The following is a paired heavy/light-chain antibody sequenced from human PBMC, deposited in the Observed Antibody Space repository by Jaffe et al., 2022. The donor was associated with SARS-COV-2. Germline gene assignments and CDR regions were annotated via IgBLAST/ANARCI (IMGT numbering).Heavy chain of an antibody. J-gene: IGHJ4*02. D-gene: IGHD3-10*01. CDR3: ARASDYYGSGD. Sequence: EVQLVESGGGLVQPGGSLRLSCAASGFTFSSSGINWVRQAPGKGLEWVSYISSSSSTTYYADSVKGRFTISRDNAKNSLYLQMSSLRAEDTAVYYCARASDYYGSGDWGQGTLVTVSS. CDR1: GFTFSSSG. V-gene: IGHV3-48*01. CDR2: ISSSSSTT.
Light chain of an antibody. J-gene: IGKJ1*01. CDR3: MQALQTPWT. CDR2: LGS. V-gene: IGKV2-28*01. Sequence: DIVMTQSPLSLPVTPGEPASISCRSSQSLLHSNGYTYFDWYLQKPGQSPQLLIYLGSNRASGVPDRFSGSGSGTDFTLKISRVEAEDVGVYYCMQALQTPWTFGQGTKVEIK. CDR1: QSLLHSNGYTY.